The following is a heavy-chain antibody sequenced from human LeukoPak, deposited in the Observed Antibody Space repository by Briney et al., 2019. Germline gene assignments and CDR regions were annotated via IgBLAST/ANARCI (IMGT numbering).Heavy chain of an antibody. V-gene: IGHV3-21*01. CDR2: ISSSSSYI. J-gene: IGHJ4*02. CDR3: ARGGPYYYDSSPLDY. Sequence: TGGSLRLSCAASGFTFSSYSMNWVRQAPGKGLEWVSSISSSSSYIYYADSVKGRFTISRDNAKNSLYLQMNSLRAEDTAVYYCARGGPYYYDSSPLDYWGQGTLVTVSS. D-gene: IGHD3-22*01. CDR1: GFTFSSYS.